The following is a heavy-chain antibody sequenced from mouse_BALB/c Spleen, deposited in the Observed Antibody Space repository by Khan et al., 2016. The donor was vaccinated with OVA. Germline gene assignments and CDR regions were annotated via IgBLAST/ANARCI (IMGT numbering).Heavy chain of an antibody. Sequence: EVQLQQSRPELVKPGASMKISCKASGYSFTDYTMNWVKQSHGKNLEWIGLINPYNGFTTYNQKFKGKATLTVNKSSSTAYMELLSLTSEDSAVYYCARGNYYGSNSWFAYWGQGTLVTVSA. CDR2: INPYNGFT. V-gene: IGHV1-18*01. J-gene: IGHJ3*01. CDR3: ARGNYYGSNSWFAY. D-gene: IGHD1-1*01. CDR1: GYSFTDYT.